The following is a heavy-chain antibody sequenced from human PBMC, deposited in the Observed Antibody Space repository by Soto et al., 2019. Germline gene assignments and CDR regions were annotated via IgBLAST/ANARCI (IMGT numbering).Heavy chain of an antibody. CDR1: GGSISNYY. CDR3: ARREIDGWFDP. D-gene: IGHD1-26*01. Sequence: SETLSLTCTVSGGSISNYYWTWIRQPPGKGLEWIGYIYYSGSTNYNPSLKSRVTISVDTSKNQFSLKLSSVTAADTAVYYCARREIDGWFDPWGQGTLVTVSS. CDR2: IYYSGST. J-gene: IGHJ5*02. V-gene: IGHV4-59*01.